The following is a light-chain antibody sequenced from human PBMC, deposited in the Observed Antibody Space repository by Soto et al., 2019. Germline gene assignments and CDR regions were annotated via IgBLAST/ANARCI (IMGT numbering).Light chain of an antibody. V-gene: IGLV2-14*03. CDR3: SSYTSTSSYV. J-gene: IGLJ1*01. CDR2: EVG. CDR1: SSDVGGYNS. Sequence: QSVLTQPASVSGSPGQSITVSCTGTSSDVGGYNSVSWYQQHPGKPPKLIIYEVGNRPSGVSDRFSGSKSGNTASLTISGLQAEDEADYYCSSYTSTSSYVFATGTRSPS.